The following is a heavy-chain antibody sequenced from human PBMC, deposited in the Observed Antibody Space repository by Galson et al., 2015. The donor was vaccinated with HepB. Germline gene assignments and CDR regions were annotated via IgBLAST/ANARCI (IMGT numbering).Heavy chain of an antibody. Sequence: SVKVSCKASGYTFTSYYMHWVRQAPGQGLGWMGIINPSGGSTSYAQKFQGRVTMTRDTSTSTVYMELSSLRSEDTAVYYCARGGITMVRGVSSNWFDPWGQGTLVTVSS. CDR3: ARGGITMVRGVSSNWFDP. V-gene: IGHV1-46*01. D-gene: IGHD3-10*01. J-gene: IGHJ5*02. CDR2: INPSGGST. CDR1: GYTFTSYY.